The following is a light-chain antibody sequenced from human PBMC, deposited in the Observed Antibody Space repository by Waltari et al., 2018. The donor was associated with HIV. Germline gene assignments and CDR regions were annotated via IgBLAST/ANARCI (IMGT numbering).Light chain of an antibody. V-gene: IGKV1-39*01. CDR1: ESINIY. J-gene: IGKJ3*01. CDR3: QQSYTVPL. Sequence: DIQMTQSPSSLSASVGDRINITCRASESINIYLNWYQQKSGEAPNLLIYAASSLQSGVPSRFSGSGSGTDFTLTISSLQPEDFATYYCQQSYTVPLFGPGTKVDLK. CDR2: AAS.